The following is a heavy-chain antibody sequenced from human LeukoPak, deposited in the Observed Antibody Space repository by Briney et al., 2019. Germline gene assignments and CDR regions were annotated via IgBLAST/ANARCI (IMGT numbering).Heavy chain of an antibody. CDR3: ARATLWWLPSSLDY. D-gene: IGHD5-12*01. CDR2: IKQDGSEK. V-gene: IGHV3-7*01. CDR1: GFTFSSYW. Sequence: GGSLRLSCAVSGFTFSSYWMSWVRQAPGKGLEWVANIKQDGSEKYYVDSVKGRFTISRDNAKNSLYLQMNSLRAEDTAVYYCARATLWWLPSSLDYWGQGTLVTVSS. J-gene: IGHJ4*02.